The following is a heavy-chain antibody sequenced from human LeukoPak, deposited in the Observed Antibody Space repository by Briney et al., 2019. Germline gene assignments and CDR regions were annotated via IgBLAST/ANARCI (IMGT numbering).Heavy chain of an antibody. Sequence: PGGSLRLSCAASGFTFTSYAMNWVRQAPGKGLEWVSVISGGGDSTYYAGSVKGRFTISRDNSKNSLYLQMNSLRAEDTAVYYCARDGYSVYGSLDYWGQGILVTVSS. D-gene: IGHD5-12*01. CDR1: GFTFTSYA. CDR2: ISGGGDST. J-gene: IGHJ4*02. V-gene: IGHV3-23*01. CDR3: ARDGYSVYGSLDY.